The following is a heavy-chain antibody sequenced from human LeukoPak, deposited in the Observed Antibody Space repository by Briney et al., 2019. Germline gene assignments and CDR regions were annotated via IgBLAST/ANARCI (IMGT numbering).Heavy chain of an antibody. CDR1: GGSISSGGYS. D-gene: IGHD6-13*01. Sequence: SETLSLTCAVSGGSISSGGYSWSWLRQPPGKGLEWIGYIYHSGSTYYNPSLKSRVTISVDRSKNQFSLKLSSVTAADTAVYYCATSAMGSSWVNDAFDIWGQGTMVTVSS. J-gene: IGHJ3*02. V-gene: IGHV4-30-2*01. CDR3: ATSAMGSSWVNDAFDI. CDR2: IYHSGST.